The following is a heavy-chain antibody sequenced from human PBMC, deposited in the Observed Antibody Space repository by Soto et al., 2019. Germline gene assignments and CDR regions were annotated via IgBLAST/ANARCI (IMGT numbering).Heavy chain of an antibody. CDR2: INEDGSEK. J-gene: IGHJ4*02. Sequence: EVQLVESGGGLVQPGGSLRLSCAASGFALSTYWMTWVRQAPGKGLEWVADINEDGSEKYHVDSVKGRFIVPRDNAKNALYLQMNSLRVEDTAMYYCVTPRFDYWGQGTLVTVSS. CDR1: GFALSTYW. D-gene: IGHD1-20*01. CDR3: VTPRFDY. V-gene: IGHV3-7*03.